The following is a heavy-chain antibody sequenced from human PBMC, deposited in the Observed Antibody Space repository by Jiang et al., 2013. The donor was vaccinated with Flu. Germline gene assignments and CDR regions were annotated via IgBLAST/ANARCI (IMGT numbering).Heavy chain of an antibody. CDR2: LNHGGGT. Sequence: CALYGGSFSGYYWSWVRQPPGKGLEWVGELNHGGGTQYNPSLKSRVTISVDTSKNHFSLNLTSVTAADTAVYYCAGGLAYGEYAFDFWAQGTLVTVSS. J-gene: IGHJ4*02. CDR3: AGGLAYGEYAFDF. V-gene: IGHV4-34*01. CDR1: GGSFSGYY. D-gene: IGHD4-17*01.